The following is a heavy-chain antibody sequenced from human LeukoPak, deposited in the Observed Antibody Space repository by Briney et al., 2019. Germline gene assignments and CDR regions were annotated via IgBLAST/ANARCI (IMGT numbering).Heavy chain of an antibody. CDR3: ARDRVLWYVRSRPQNWFDP. D-gene: IGHD2-21*01. Sequence: SETLSLTCTVSGGSISSYYWSWIRQPPGKGLEWIGYIYYSGSTYYNPSLKSRVTISVDTSKNQFSLKLSSVTAADTAVYYCARDRVLWYVRSRPQNWFDPWGQGTLVTVSS. V-gene: IGHV4-59*12. J-gene: IGHJ5*02. CDR1: GGSISSYY. CDR2: IYYSGST.